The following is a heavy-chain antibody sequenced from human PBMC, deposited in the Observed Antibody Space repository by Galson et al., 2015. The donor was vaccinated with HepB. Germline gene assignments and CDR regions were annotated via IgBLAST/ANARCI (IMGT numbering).Heavy chain of an antibody. V-gene: IGHV3-73*01. D-gene: IGHD6-25*01. J-gene: IGHJ6*02. CDR2: IRNRANNYAT. CDR1: GFTFSGSG. Sequence: SLRLSCAASGFTFSGSGIHWVRLASGKELEWVGRIRNRANNYATAYAASVRGRFTVSRDDSKNTAYLQMNSLKTEDTAVYYCTRPGYGSSGFLDYSHGMDIWGQGTTFIVS. CDR3: TRPGYGSSGFLDYSHGMDI.